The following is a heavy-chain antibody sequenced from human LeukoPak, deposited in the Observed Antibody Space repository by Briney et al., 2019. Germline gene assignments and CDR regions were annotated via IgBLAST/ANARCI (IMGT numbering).Heavy chain of an antibody. CDR3: AGPDLVDYYFDY. Sequence: SETLSLTCGVYGGSFSHYYWTWIRQAPGKGLEWIGEIHHSGTTNYNPSLKSRLTISIDTSRNQFSLKLNSVTAADTAIYYCAGPDLVDYYFDYWGQGTLVTVSA. J-gene: IGHJ4*02. CDR1: GGSFSHYY. CDR2: IHHSGTT. V-gene: IGHV4-34*01. D-gene: IGHD4/OR15-4a*01.